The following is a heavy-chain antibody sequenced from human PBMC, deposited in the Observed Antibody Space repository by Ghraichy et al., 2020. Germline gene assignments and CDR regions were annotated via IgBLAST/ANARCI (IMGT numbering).Heavy chain of an antibody. D-gene: IGHD3-3*01. Sequence: SETLSLTCAVSGYSISSGYYWAWIRQPPGKGLEWIGTIFHIGSTYYSPSLKSRVTISVDTSKNQFSLRLNSVTAADTAVYYCARVQDNWSAYDHYYFDQWGQGTLVPVSS. CDR2: IFHIGST. CDR3: ARVQDNWSAYDHYYFDQ. V-gene: IGHV4-38-2*01. J-gene: IGHJ4*02. CDR1: GYSISSGYY.